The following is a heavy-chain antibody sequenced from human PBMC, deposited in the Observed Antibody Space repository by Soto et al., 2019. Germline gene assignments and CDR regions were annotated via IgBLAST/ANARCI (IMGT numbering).Heavy chain of an antibody. CDR3: ATDEDIVVVVPDY. V-gene: IGHV3-23*01. CDR2: ISGSGGST. J-gene: IGHJ4*02. D-gene: IGHD2-15*01. CDR1: GFTFSSYA. Sequence: EVQLLESGGGLVQPGGSLRLSCAASGFTFSSYAMSWVRQAPGKGLEWVSAISGSGGSTYYADSVKGRFTISRDNSKNTLYLQMNSLRAEDTAVYYCATDEDIVVVVPDYWGQGTLVTVSS.